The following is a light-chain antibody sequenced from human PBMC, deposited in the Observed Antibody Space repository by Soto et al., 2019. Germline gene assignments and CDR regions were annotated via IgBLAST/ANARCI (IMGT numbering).Light chain of an antibody. Sequence: QSALTQPPSASGSPGQSVTISCTGSSSDVGGYEYVSWYQQHPGKAPKLIIYELIKRPSGVPDRFSGSKSGNTASLTVSGLQAEDEADYYCSSYAGSNNLHVLFGGGTKLTVL. V-gene: IGLV2-8*01. CDR3: SSYAGSNNLHVL. CDR2: ELI. CDR1: SSDVGGYEY. J-gene: IGLJ2*01.